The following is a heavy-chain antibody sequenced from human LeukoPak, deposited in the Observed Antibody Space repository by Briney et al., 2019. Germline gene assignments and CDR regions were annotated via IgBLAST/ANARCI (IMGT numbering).Heavy chain of an antibody. Sequence: PSETLSLTCAVYGGSFSGYYWSWIRQPPGKGLEWIGEINHSGSTNYNPSLKSRVTISVDTSKNQLSLKLSSVTAADTAVYYCARRRYCSSTSCYGPFDYWGQGTLVTVSS. CDR2: INHSGST. V-gene: IGHV4-34*01. J-gene: IGHJ4*02. CDR1: GGSFSGYY. CDR3: ARRRYCSSTSCYGPFDY. D-gene: IGHD2-2*01.